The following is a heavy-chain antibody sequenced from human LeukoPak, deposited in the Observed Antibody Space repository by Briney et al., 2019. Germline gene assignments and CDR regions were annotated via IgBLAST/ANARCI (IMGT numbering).Heavy chain of an antibody. CDR1: GYTFTGYY. CDR2: INPNSGGT. V-gene: IGHV1-2*02. J-gene: IGHJ4*02. Sequence: GASVKVSCKASGYTFTGYYMHWVRQAPGQGLEWMGWINPNSGGTNYAQKFQGRVTMTRDTSISTAYMDLSRLRSDDTAVYYCARVRKVHRICDYWGQGTLVTVSS. D-gene: IGHD2-15*01. CDR3: ARVRKVHRICDY.